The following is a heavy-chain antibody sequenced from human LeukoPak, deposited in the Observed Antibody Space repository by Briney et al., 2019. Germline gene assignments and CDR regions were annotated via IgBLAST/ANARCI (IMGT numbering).Heavy chain of an antibody. V-gene: IGHV5-51*01. CDR3: ARWGGGTTLPGYYYYMDV. Sequence: GESLKISCKGSGYSFTSYWIGWVRQMPGKGLEWMGIIYPGDSYTRYSPSFQGQVTISADKSISPAYLQWSSLKASDTAMYYCARWGGGTTLPGYYYYMDVWGKGTTVTVSS. J-gene: IGHJ6*03. CDR1: GYSFTSYW. D-gene: IGHD1-7*01. CDR2: IYPGDSYT.